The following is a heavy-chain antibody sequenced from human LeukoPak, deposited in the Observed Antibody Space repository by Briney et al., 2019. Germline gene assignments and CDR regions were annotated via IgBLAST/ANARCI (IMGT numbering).Heavy chain of an antibody. J-gene: IGHJ4*02. CDR1: GGSISSGDYY. CDR3: ARDLRMRESSGYSH. V-gene: IGHV4-61*08. Sequence: TSSETLSLTCTVSGGSISSGDYYWSWIRQPPGKGLEWIGEVYHSGSTNCHPSLQSRVTMSVDKSKNQFSLKVTSVTAADTAVYYCARDLRMRESSGYSHWGQGILVTVSS. D-gene: IGHD3-22*01. CDR2: VYHSGST.